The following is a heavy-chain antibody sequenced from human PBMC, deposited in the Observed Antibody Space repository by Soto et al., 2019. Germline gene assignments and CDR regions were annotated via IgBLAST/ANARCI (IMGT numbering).Heavy chain of an antibody. D-gene: IGHD3-3*01. J-gene: IGHJ6*02. Sequence: GASVKVSCKASGFTFTSSAVQWVRQARGQRLEWTGWIVVGSGNTNYAQKFQERVTITRDMSTSTAYMELSSLRSEDTAVYYCAAARKGDFWDRVHYYYGMDVWGQGTTVTVSS. CDR2: IVVGSGNT. CDR1: GFTFTSSA. CDR3: AAARKGDFWDRVHYYYGMDV. V-gene: IGHV1-58*01.